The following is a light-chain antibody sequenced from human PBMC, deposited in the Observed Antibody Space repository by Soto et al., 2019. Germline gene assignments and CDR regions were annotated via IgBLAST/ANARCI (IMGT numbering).Light chain of an antibody. CDR2: GAS. J-gene: IGKJ3*01. CDR3: QQYGSSPSFT. V-gene: IGKV3-20*01. Sequence: EIVLTQSPGTLSLSPGERATLSCRASQSVSSSYLAWYQQKPGQAPRLLIYGASSRATGIPDRFSGSGSGTDFTLSISRLEPEDFAGYYCQQYGSSPSFTFGPETRVDI. CDR1: QSVSSSY.